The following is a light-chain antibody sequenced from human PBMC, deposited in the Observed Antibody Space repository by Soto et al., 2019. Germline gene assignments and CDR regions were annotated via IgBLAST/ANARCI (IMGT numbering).Light chain of an antibody. Sequence: EIVLTQSPDTLSLSPGESATLSCRASQSIRSDYVAWYQQKPGRPPRLLIYGASNRATGIPDRFSGSGSGTDFTLTISRLEPEDFAVFYCQQYDNSVTFGQGTRLEIE. CDR3: QQYDNSVT. J-gene: IGKJ5*01. V-gene: IGKV3-20*01. CDR2: GAS. CDR1: QSIRSDY.